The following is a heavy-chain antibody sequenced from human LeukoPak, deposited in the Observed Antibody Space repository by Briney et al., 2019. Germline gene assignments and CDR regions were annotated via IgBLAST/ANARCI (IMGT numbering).Heavy chain of an antibody. V-gene: IGHV7-4-1*02. D-gene: IGHD6-13*01. CDR3: AGVHSSSWRDYYYGMDV. J-gene: IGHJ6*02. Sequence: ASVKVSCKASGYTFTSYAMNWVRQAPGQGLEWMGWINTNTGNPTYAQGFTGRFVFSLDTSVSTAYLQISSLKAEDTAVYYCAGVHSSSWRDYYYGMDVWGQGTTVTVSS. CDR1: GYTFTSYA. CDR2: INTNTGNP.